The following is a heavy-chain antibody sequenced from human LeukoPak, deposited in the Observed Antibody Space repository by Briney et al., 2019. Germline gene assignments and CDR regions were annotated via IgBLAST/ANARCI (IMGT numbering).Heavy chain of an antibody. J-gene: IGHJ1*01. CDR2: IYTSGST. CDR1: GVSINIYY. V-gene: IGHV4-4*07. D-gene: IGHD3-22*01. Sequence: SETLSLTCTVSGVSINIYYWSWIRQPAGKGLEWIGRIYTSGSTNYNPSLKTRVTMSVDTSKNQFSLQLSSVTAADTAVYYCARVVQSTDSSGFYLPEYFQHWGQGTLVTVSS. CDR3: ARVVQSTDSSGFYLPEYFQH.